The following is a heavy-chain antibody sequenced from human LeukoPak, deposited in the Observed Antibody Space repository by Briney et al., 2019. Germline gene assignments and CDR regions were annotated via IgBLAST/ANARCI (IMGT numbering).Heavy chain of an antibody. CDR2: ISYEGSNK. Sequence: GRSLRLSCAASGFTSRDYAMHWVRQAPGKGLEWVALISYEGSNKYYADSVKGRFTISRDNSKNTLYLEVNSLRAEDKAVYYCAKVSADNRHAIGFFFDSWGQGTLVTVSS. V-gene: IGHV3-30-3*01. J-gene: IGHJ4*02. CDR1: GFTSRDYA. D-gene: IGHD1-1*01. CDR3: AKVSADNRHAIGFFFDS.